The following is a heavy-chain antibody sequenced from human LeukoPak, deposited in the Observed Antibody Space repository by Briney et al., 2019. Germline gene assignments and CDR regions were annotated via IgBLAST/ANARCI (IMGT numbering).Heavy chain of an antibody. Sequence: SETLSLTCTVSGGSISNSGYYWGWIRQPPGKGLEWIGNIYDRGSTYYNPSLKSRVTISVDTSQNQFSLKLSSLTAADRAVYYCAKTYYYDPFDFWGQGTLVTVSS. J-gene: IGHJ4*02. CDR3: AKTYYYDPFDF. V-gene: IGHV4-39*01. CDR2: IYDRGST. CDR1: GGSISNSGYY. D-gene: IGHD3-22*01.